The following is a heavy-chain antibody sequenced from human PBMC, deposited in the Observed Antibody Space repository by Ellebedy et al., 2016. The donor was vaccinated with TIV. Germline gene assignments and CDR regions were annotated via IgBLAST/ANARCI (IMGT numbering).Heavy chain of an antibody. CDR3: VKAWGD. CDR2: IVSNGDST. CDR1: GFTXXCYA. V-gene: IGHV3-64D*06. D-gene: IGHD3-16*01. J-gene: IGHJ4*02. Sequence: GESLKISCSASGFTXXCYAXXWVRQAPGKGLEYISAIVSNGDSTYYANSVKGRFIISRDNSKNTLYLQMSSLRLDDTAVYYGVKAWGDWGQGTLVTVSS.